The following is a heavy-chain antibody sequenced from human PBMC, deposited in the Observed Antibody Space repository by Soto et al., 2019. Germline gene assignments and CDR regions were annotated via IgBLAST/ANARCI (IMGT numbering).Heavy chain of an antibody. CDR3: ARDRATSPGTPSGRPYYFDY. D-gene: IGHD1-7*01. J-gene: IGHJ4*02. V-gene: IGHV1-69*13. Sequence: ASVKVSCKASGGTFSSYAISWVRQAPGQGLEWMGGIIPIFGTANYAQKFQGRVTITADESTSTAYMELSSLRSEDTAVYYCARDRATSPGTPSGRPYYFDYWGQGTLVTVSS. CDR2: IIPIFGTA. CDR1: GGTFSSYA.